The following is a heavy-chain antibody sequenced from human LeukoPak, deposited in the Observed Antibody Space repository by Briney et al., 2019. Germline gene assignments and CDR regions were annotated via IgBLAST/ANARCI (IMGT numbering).Heavy chain of an antibody. CDR1: GGSMISADTY. J-gene: IGHJ4*02. Sequence: SETLSLTCTVSGGSMISADTYWTWIRQSPGKGLEWIGYFYYNGRTYYNPSLKSRVTISGDTSKNQFSLKLNSVTAADTAVYYCARGTRYSSSWFDYWGQGTLVTVSS. CDR3: ARGTRYSSSWFDY. V-gene: IGHV4-30-4*01. CDR2: FYYNGRT. D-gene: IGHD6-13*01.